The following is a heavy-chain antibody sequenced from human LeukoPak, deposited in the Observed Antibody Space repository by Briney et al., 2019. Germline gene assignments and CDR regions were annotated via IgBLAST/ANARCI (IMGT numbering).Heavy chain of an antibody. CDR2: ISSNGSST. J-gene: IGHJ3*02. Sequence: GALRLSCTGSWFTFSSYGMHWGRQAPGEGLENVLGISSNGSSTYYANSVKDRFTVSRDNSKNTLYLQMGSLRAEDKAVYYCARERGGYCSSSTCSKAFDIWGQGTMVTVSS. CDR1: WFTFSSYG. V-gene: IGHV3-64*01. D-gene: IGHD2-2*01. CDR3: ARERGGYCSSSTCSKAFDI.